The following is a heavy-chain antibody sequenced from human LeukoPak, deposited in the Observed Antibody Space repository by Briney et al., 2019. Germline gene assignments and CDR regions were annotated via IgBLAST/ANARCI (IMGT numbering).Heavy chain of an antibody. D-gene: IGHD5-18*01. CDR1: GGTFASYA. V-gene: IGHV1-69*05. CDR3: ASAPYSYGYYYYYMDV. CDR2: IIPIFGTA. Sequence: SVTVSCTASGGTFASYAISWVRQAPGQGLEWMGGIIPIFGTANYAQKFQGRVTITTDESTSTAYMELSSLRSEDTAVYYCASAPYSYGYYYYYMDVWGKGTTVTVSS. J-gene: IGHJ6*03.